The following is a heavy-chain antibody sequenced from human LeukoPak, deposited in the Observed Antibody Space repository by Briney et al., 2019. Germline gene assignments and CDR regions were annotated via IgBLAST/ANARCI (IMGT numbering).Heavy chain of an antibody. J-gene: IGHJ6*03. CDR1: GGSNSSSSYY. D-gene: IGHD1-7*01. CDR2: IYYSGST. Sequence: SETLSLTCTVSGGSNSSSSYYWGWIRQPPGQGLEWIGSIYYSGSTYYNPSLKSLVTISVDTSKNQFSLKLSSVTAADTAVYYCARDRWHYDYYYYYMDVCGKGTTVTVSS. V-gene: IGHV4-39*07. CDR3: ARDRWHYDYYYYYMDV.